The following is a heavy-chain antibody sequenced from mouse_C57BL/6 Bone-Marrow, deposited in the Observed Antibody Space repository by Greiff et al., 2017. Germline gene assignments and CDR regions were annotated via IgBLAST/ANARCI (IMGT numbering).Heavy chain of an antibody. V-gene: IGHV5-6*02. Sequence: EVNLVESGGDLVKPGGSLKLSCAASGFTFSSYGMSWVRQTPDKRLEWVATISSGGSYTYYPDSVKGRFTISRDNAKNTLYLQMSSLKSEDTAMYYCARRSFYGGFAYWGQGTLVTVSA. D-gene: IGHD1-1*01. CDR2: ISSGGSYT. J-gene: IGHJ3*01. CDR1: GFTFSSYG. CDR3: ARRSFYGGFAY.